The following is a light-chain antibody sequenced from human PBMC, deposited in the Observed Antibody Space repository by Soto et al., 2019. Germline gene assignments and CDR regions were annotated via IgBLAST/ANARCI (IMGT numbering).Light chain of an antibody. V-gene: IGKV1-5*03. CDR1: QSINNW. CDR2: RAS. Sequence: DIQMTQSPSTLSASVGDSVTITCRASQSINNWLAWYQKKPGKGPTLLIYRASRLERGVPSRFSGSGCGPEFALTISSLQPADFAAYYCQQYESYLWTFVPRTKAE. J-gene: IGKJ1*01. CDR3: QQYESYLWT.